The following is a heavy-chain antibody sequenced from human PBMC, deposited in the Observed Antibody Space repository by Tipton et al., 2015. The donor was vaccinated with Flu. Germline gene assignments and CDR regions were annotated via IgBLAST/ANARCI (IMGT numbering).Heavy chain of an antibody. CDR1: GGSINNFS. Sequence: PGLVKPSETLSLTCGVSGGSINNFSWSWIRQTAGKGLEWIGRIFTSGITDYTQSLKSRVTMSIDASKRQVSLRLSSVTAADTAVYYCARGSLNIDYWGQGILVTVSS. V-gene: IGHV4-4*07. CDR3: ARGSLNIDY. J-gene: IGHJ4*02. CDR2: IFTSGIT.